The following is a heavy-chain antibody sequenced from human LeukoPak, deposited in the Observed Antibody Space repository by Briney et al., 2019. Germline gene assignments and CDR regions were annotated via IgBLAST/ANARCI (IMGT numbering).Heavy chain of an antibody. CDR3: ARGGEEYCSGGSCYSAGLYGMDV. CDR2: IIPIFGTA. Sequence: SVKVSCKASGGTFSSYAISWVRQAPGPGLEWMGGIIPIFGTANYAQKFQGRVTITADKSTSTAYMELSSLRSEDTAVYYCARGGEEYCSGGSCYSAGLYGMDVWGKGTTVTVSS. V-gene: IGHV1-69*06. J-gene: IGHJ6*04. D-gene: IGHD2-15*01. CDR1: GGTFSSYA.